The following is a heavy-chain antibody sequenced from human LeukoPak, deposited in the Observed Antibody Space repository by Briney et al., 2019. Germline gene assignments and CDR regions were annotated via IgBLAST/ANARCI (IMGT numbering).Heavy chain of an antibody. J-gene: IGHJ4*02. CDR1: GGSISSGGYY. V-gene: IGHV4-31*03. CDR3: ARHRIGYSGYDFDY. Sequence: PSQTLSLTCTVSGGSISSGGYYWSWIRQHPGKGLEWIGYIYYSGSTYYNPSLKSRVTISVDTSKNQFSLKLSSVTAADTAVYYCARHRIGYSGYDFDYWGQGTLVTVSS. CDR2: IYYSGST. D-gene: IGHD5-12*01.